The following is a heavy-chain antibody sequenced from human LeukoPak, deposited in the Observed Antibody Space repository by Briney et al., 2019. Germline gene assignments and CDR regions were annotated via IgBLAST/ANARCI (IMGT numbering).Heavy chain of an antibody. CDR1: GFTVSSNY. CDR2: IYSGGST. D-gene: IGHD2-15*01. Sequence: GGSLRLSCAASGFTVSSNYMSWVRQAPGKGLEWVSVIYSGGSTYYADSVKGRFTISRDNSKNTLYLQMNSLRAEDTALYYCAKVAVVVVARPYYFDYWGQGTLVTVSS. V-gene: IGHV3-53*05. CDR3: AKVAVVVVARPYYFDY. J-gene: IGHJ4*02.